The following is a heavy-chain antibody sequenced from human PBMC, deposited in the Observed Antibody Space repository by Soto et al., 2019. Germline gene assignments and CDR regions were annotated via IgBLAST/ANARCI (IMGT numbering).Heavy chain of an antibody. V-gene: IGHV3-21*01. D-gene: IGHD6-6*01. J-gene: IGHJ6*03. Sequence: PGGSLRLSCAASGFTFSSYSMNWVRQAPGKGLEWVSSISSSSSYIYYADSVKGRFTISRDNAKNSLYLQMNSLRAEDTAVYYCARTMIVHYYYYMDVWGKGTTVTVSS. CDR3: ARTMIVHYYYYMDV. CDR2: ISSSSSYI. CDR1: GFTFSSYS.